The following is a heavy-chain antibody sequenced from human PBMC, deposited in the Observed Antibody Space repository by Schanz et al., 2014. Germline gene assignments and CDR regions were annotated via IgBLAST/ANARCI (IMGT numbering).Heavy chain of an antibody. CDR2: MWNDGIKT. J-gene: IGHJ6*02. Sequence: QVQLVESGGGVVQPGRSLRLSCAASGFTFSRYGMHWVRQAPGKGLEWVAVMWNDGIKTHYADSGKGRFTISRDNSQNTLYLQMNTLRTEDTAVYYCAKELNRRGGQTNFYYYYGMDVWGQGTTVTVSS. V-gene: IGHV3-33*06. CDR3: AKELNRRGGQTNFYYYYGMDV. D-gene: IGHD5-12*01. CDR1: GFTFSRYG.